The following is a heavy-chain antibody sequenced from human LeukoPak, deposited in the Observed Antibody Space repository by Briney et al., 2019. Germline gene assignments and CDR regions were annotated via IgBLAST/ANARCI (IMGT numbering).Heavy chain of an antibody. J-gene: IGHJ4*02. CDR3: ASSRELHRYDY. V-gene: IGHV4-39*01. D-gene: IGHD1-7*01. CDR1: GGPISSSGFY. Sequence: PSETLSLTCTVLGGPISSSGFYWGWIRQPPGKGLEWIGSIYYSASTYYNPSLKSRVTMSVDTSKNQFSLKLSSVTAADTAVYYCASSRELHRYDYWGQGTLVTVSS. CDR2: IYYSAST.